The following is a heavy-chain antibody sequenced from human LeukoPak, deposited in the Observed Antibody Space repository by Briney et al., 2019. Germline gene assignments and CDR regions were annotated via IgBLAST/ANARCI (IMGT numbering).Heavy chain of an antibody. D-gene: IGHD2-21*02. CDR1: GYTFTSYG. CDR2: INAYNGNT. V-gene: IGHV1-18*01. J-gene: IGHJ4*02. Sequence: ASVKDSCKASGYTFTSYGISWVRQAPGQGLEWMGWINAYNGNTNYAQKLQGRVTMTTDTSTSTAYMELRSLRSDDTAVYYCARARGPHIVVVTAISHFDYWGQGTLVIVSS. CDR3: ARARGPHIVVVTAISHFDY.